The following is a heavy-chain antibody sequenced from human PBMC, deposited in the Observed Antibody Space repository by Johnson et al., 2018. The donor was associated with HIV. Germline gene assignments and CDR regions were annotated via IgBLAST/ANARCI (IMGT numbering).Heavy chain of an antibody. V-gene: IGHV3-66*01. CDR1: GFTFSDHW. J-gene: IGHJ3*02. Sequence: VQLVESGGGLVQPGGSLKLSCAASGFTFSDHWMYWVRQAPGTGLEWVSVFYSGGSTYYADSVKGRFTISRDNSKNTLYLQMNSLRAEDTAVYYCARGPVMVRGVTDAFDIWGQGTMVTVSS. CDR2: FYSGGST. D-gene: IGHD3-10*01. CDR3: ARGPVMVRGVTDAFDI.